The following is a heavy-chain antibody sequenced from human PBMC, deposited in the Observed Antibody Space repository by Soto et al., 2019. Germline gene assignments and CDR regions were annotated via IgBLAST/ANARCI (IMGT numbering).Heavy chain of an antibody. CDR1: GFTFSGFG. D-gene: IGHD7-27*01. CDR2: ISGDGSDK. CDR3: ARDLSWGSNWYYYMDV. Sequence: GGSLRLSCATSGFTFSGFGMHWVRQAPGKGLEWVAVISGDGSDKYYPGSVQGRFTVSRDNARSSLYLQMNSLRAEDTAVYYCARDLSWGSNWYYYMDVWGKGTTVTVSS. J-gene: IGHJ6*03. V-gene: IGHV3-30*03.